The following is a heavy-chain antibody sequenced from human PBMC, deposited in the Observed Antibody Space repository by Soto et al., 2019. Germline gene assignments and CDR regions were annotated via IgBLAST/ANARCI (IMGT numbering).Heavy chain of an antibody. J-gene: IGHJ3*01. V-gene: IGHV1-8*01. CDR1: GYTFTSLD. Sequence: QVQLVQSGAEVKKPGASVKVSCKASGYTFTSLDIEWVRQATGQGPEWLGWMNPNSGKTGYAQKFQGRVTFSWDTSICTAYLDLSGLRSDDTAVYYCARYVFARAFDVWGQGTLVTVSS. CDR2: MNPNSGKT. D-gene: IGHD3-10*02. CDR3: ARYVFARAFDV.